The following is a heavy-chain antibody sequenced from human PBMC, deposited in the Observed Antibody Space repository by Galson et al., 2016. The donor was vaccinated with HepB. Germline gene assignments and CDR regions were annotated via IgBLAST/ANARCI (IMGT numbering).Heavy chain of an antibody. D-gene: IGHD3-22*01. CDR1: GYSFTSYW. CDR3: ATQAYYYDSSGYYALALLDY. Sequence: QSGAEVKKPGESLKISCKGSGYSFTSYWIGWVRQMPGKGLEWMGIIYPGDSDTRYSPSFQVQVTLSADNSISTAYLQWRSLQASDPAMYYCATQAYYYDSSGYYALALLDYWGQGTLVTVSS. V-gene: IGHV5-51*01. J-gene: IGHJ4*02. CDR2: IYPGDSDT.